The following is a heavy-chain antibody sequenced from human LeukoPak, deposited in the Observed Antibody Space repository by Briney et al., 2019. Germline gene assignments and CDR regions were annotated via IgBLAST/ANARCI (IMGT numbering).Heavy chain of an antibody. CDR3: AKEVYYYGSGSSDY. D-gene: IGHD3-10*01. J-gene: IGHJ4*02. V-gene: IGHV3-23*01. Sequence: GGSLRLSCAASGFTFSSYAMSWVRQAPGKGLEWVSAISGSGCSTYYADSVKRRFTISRDNSKNTLYLQMNSLRAEDTAVYYCAKEVYYYGSGSSDYWGQGTLVTVSS. CDR1: GFTFSSYA. CDR2: ISGSGCST.